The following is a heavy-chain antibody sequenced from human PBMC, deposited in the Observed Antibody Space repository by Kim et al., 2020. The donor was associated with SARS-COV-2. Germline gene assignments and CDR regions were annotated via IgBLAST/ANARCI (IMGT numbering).Heavy chain of an antibody. CDR3: ARARRDSSSWYTRGNWFDP. CDR1: GGSFSGYY. D-gene: IGHD6-13*01. CDR2: INHSGST. V-gene: IGHV4-34*01. J-gene: IGHJ5*02. Sequence: SETLSLTCAVYGGSFSGYYWSWIRQPPGKGLEWIGEINHSGSTNYNPSLKSRVTISVDTSKNQFSLKLSSVTAADTAVYYCARARRDSSSWYTRGNWFDPWGQGTLVTVSS.